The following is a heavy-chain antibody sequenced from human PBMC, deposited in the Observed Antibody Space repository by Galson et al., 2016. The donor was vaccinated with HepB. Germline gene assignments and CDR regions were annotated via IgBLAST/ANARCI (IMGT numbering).Heavy chain of an antibody. CDR1: GFTFSSYW. J-gene: IGHJ5*02. V-gene: IGHV3-74*01. Sequence: SLRLSCAASGFTFSSYWMHWVRQAPGKGLVWVSRINSDGSTTHYADSVKGRFTISRDNAKNTLYLQMNNLRVEDTAVYYCVNLGTTRTWGQGTQVTVSS. D-gene: IGHD1-26*01. CDR3: VNLGTTRT. CDR2: INSDGSTT.